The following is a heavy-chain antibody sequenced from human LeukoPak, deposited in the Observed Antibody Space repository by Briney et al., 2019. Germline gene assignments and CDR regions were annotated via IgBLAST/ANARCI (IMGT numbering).Heavy chain of an antibody. Sequence: PGGSLRLSCAASGFTFSSYAMHWVRQAPGKGLEWVAVISYDGSNKYYADSVKGRFTISRDNSKNTLYLQMNSLRAEDTAVYYCARDTYYYDSSGYYRDAFDVWGQGTMVTVSS. D-gene: IGHD3-22*01. CDR3: ARDTYYYDSSGYYRDAFDV. CDR1: GFTFSSYA. J-gene: IGHJ3*01. CDR2: ISYDGSNK. V-gene: IGHV3-30-3*01.